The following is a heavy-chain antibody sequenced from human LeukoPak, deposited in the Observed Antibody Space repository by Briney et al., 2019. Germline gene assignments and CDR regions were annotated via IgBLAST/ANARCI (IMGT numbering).Heavy chain of an antibody. CDR3: ARANMVRRVGSFFDRNWFDP. J-gene: IGHJ5*02. V-gene: IGHV1-2*02. Sequence: GASVKVSCTTSGYTFTGYYMHWVRQAPGQGLEWMGWINPNSGGTNYAQKFQGRVTMTRDTSISTAYMELSRLRSDDTAVYYCARANMVRRVGSFFDRNWFDPWGQGTLVTVSS. CDR2: INPNSGGT. D-gene: IGHD3-10*01. CDR1: GYTFTGYY.